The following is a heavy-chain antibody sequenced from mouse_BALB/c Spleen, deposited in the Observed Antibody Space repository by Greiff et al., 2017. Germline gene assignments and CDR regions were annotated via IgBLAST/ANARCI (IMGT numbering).Heavy chain of an antibody. J-gene: IGHJ2*01. Sequence: QVQLKESGPGLVQPSQSLSITCTVSGFSLTSYGVHWVRQSPGKGLEWLGVIWSGGSTDYNAAFISRLSISKDNSKSQVFFKMNSLQANDTAIYYCARNTNYYGSSLDYWGQGTTLTVSS. D-gene: IGHD1-1*01. CDR3: ARNTNYYGSSLDY. CDR2: IWSGGST. V-gene: IGHV2-2*02. CDR1: GFSLTSYG.